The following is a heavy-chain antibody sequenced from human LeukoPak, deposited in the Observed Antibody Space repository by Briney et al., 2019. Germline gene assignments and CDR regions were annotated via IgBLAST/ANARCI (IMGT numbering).Heavy chain of an antibody. Sequence: SETLSLTCAVYGGSFSCYYWSWIRQPPGKGLEWIGEINHSGSTNYNPSLKSRVTISVGTSKNQFSLKLSSVTAADTAVYYCASIAVAGNDYWGQGTLVTVSS. V-gene: IGHV4-34*01. D-gene: IGHD6-19*01. J-gene: IGHJ4*02. CDR2: INHSGST. CDR3: ASIAVAGNDY. CDR1: GGSFSCYY.